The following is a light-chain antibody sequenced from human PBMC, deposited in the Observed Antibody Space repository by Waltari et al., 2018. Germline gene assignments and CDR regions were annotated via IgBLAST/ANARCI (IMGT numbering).Light chain of an antibody. CDR2: EVS. Sequence: QSALTQPASVSGSPGQSITISCTGTSSDVGGYNYVSWYQQHPGKAPKLMIYEVSNRPSGVSHRVSGAKAGNTAALTISGLQAEDAADYYCSSYPSSSTPYVFGTGTNVTVL. CDR1: SSDVGGYNY. V-gene: IGLV2-14*01. J-gene: IGLJ1*01. CDR3: SSYPSSSTPYV.